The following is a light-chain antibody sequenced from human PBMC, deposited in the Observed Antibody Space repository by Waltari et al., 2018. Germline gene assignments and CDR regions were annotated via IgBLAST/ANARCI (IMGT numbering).Light chain of an antibody. CDR2: QDN. CDR1: KLEDKY. Sequence: SYELTQPPSVSVSPGQTASITCSGEKLEDKYACWYQQKPGQSPMLVIYQDNKRPTGLPGPLSGSKSGNTATLTISETQAMDEADYYCQSWDSSTAVFGGGTKLTVL. V-gene: IGLV3-1*01. CDR3: QSWDSSTAV. J-gene: IGLJ2*01.